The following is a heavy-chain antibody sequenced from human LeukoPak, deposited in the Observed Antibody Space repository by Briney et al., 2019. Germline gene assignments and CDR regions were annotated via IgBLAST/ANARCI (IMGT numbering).Heavy chain of an antibody. Sequence: GRSLRLSCAASGFTFSSYGMHWVRQAPGKGLEWVAVISYDGSNKYYADSVKGRFTISRDNSKNTLYLQMNSLRAEDTAVYYCAKDSVLAAARLFDYWGQGTLVTVSS. CDR1: GFTFSSYG. CDR2: ISYDGSNK. J-gene: IGHJ4*02. CDR3: AKDSVLAAARLFDY. V-gene: IGHV3-30*18. D-gene: IGHD6-6*01.